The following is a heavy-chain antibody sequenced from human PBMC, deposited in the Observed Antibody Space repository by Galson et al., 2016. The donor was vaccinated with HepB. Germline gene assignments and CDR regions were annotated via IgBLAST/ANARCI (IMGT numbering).Heavy chain of an antibody. V-gene: IGHV4-61*01. J-gene: IGHJ4*02. CDR2: IYYSGST. Sequence: SETLSLTCTVSGGSVSSGNYYWSWIRQPPGKGLEWIGYIYYSGSTNYDPSLKRRVTMSVDTSKNQFSLKLNSVTAADTAVYYCATMGSSPGGFDSWGQGTLVTVSS. D-gene: IGHD6-13*01. CDR3: ATMGSSPGGFDS. CDR1: GGSVSSGNYY.